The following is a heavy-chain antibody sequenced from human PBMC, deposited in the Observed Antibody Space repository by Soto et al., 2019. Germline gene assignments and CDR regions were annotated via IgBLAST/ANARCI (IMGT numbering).Heavy chain of an antibody. CDR3: ARVHQRKLYTTGTTHVFDY. CDR1: GGSFSGYY. CDR2: INHSGST. V-gene: IGHV4-34*01. Sequence: SETLSLTCAVYGGSFSGYYWSWIRQPPGKGLEWIGEINHSGSTNYNPSLKSRVTISVDTSKNQFSLKLGSVTAADTAVYYCARVHQRKLYTTGTTHVFDYWGQGTLVTVSS. J-gene: IGHJ4*02. D-gene: IGHD1-1*01.